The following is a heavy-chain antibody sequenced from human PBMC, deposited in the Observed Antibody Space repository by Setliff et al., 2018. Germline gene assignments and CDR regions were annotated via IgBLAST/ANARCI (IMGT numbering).Heavy chain of an antibody. CDR3: ARTSTARYFDL. J-gene: IGHJ2*01. CDR2: VYYSGTT. CDR1: DFSVSSVYY. V-gene: IGHV4-38-2*02. D-gene: IGHD2-2*01. Sequence: PSETLSLTCTVSDFSVSSVYYWGWIRQSPGKGLEWIASVYYSGTTYYNPSLESRVTMSVDTSKSQFSLNLSSVTAADTAVYYCARTSTARYFDLWGRGTLV.